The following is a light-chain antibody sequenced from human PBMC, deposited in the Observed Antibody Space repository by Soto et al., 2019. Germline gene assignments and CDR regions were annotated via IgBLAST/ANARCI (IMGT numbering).Light chain of an antibody. Sequence: EIVLTQSPGTLSLSPGERATLSCRPSQSINSAFLAWYQQKPGQAPRLLIYAASRRATGIPDRFSGSGSGTDFTLTISRLGPEDFAVYFCQQYVNSPQSPQTFGQGTKVDIK. J-gene: IGKJ1*01. CDR1: QSINSAF. CDR3: QQYVNSPQSPQT. V-gene: IGKV3-20*01. CDR2: AAS.